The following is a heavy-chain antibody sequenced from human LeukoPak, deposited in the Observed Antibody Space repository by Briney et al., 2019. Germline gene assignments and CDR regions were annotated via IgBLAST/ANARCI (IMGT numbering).Heavy chain of an antibody. CDR1: GFTFSNYW. CDR3: ARERIATASAGDY. V-gene: IGHV3-7*01. D-gene: IGHD6-13*01. Sequence: GGSLRLSCAASGFTFSNYWMRWVRQALGKGLEWVANIKEDGSEQHYEDSVKGRFTISRDNAKNSLYLQMNSLRAEDTAVYYCARERIATASAGDYWGQGTLVTVSS. J-gene: IGHJ4*02. CDR2: IKEDGSEQ.